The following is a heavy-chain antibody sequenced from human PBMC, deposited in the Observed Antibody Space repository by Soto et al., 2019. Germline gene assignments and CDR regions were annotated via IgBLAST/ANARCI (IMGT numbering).Heavy chain of an antibody. D-gene: IGHD3-22*01. V-gene: IGHV3-21*01. CDR2: ISSTSSYI. Sequence: DVQLVESGGSMVKPGGSLRLSCTASGFTFNLYTLNWVRQAPGKGLEWVSSISSTSSYIYYADSVKGRFAISRDNAEKSLFLQMSDLRAEDTALYYCATEGRSGYRNFDFWGQGTLVTVSS. CDR1: GFTFNLYT. J-gene: IGHJ4*02. CDR3: ATEGRSGYRNFDF.